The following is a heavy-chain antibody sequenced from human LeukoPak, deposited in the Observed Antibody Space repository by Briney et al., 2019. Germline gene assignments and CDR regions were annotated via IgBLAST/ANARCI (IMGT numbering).Heavy chain of an antibody. Sequence: GGSLRLSCAASGFTFSDYSMNWIRQAPGKGLEWVSYISSSGGSIYDTDSVRGRSTISRDNAKNSLYLQMNSLRAEDTAVYYCARLRYTGAYCFDYWGRGTLVTVSS. D-gene: IGHD4/OR15-4a*01. CDR1: GFTFSDYS. CDR3: ARLRYTGAYCFDY. J-gene: IGHJ4*02. CDR2: ISSSGGSI. V-gene: IGHV3-11*01.